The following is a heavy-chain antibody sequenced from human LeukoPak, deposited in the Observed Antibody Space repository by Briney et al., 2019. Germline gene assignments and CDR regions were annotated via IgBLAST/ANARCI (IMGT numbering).Heavy chain of an antibody. CDR2: ISSSGSTI. J-gene: IGHJ6*03. Sequence: GGSLRLSCAASGFTFSDYYMSWIRQAPGKGLEWVSYISSSGSTIYYADSVKGRFTISRDNAKNSLYLQMNSLRAEDTAVYYCARVTLGASSNCYMDVWGKGTTVTVSS. V-gene: IGHV3-11*01. CDR1: GFTFSDYY. CDR3: ARVTLGASSNCYMDV. D-gene: IGHD2-2*01.